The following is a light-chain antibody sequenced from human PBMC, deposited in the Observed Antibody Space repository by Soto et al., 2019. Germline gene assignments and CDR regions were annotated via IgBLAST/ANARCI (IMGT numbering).Light chain of an antibody. J-gene: IGLJ1*01. CDR3: SSYTSSDTPYV. V-gene: IGLV2-14*01. CDR1: SSDVGDYKY. Sequence: QPASVSGSPGQSITISCTGTSSDVGDYKYVSWYQQHPDKAPKLIIFVNSNRPSGISNRFAASKSGNTASLTISGLQAEDEADYYSSSYTSSDTPYVFGTGTKVTVL. CDR2: VNS.